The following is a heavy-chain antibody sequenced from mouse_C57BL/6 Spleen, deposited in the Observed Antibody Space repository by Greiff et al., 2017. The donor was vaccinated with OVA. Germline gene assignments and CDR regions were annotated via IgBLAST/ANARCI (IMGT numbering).Heavy chain of an antibody. V-gene: IGHV5-9-1*02. Sequence: EVKVEESGEGLVKPGGSLKLSCAASGFTFSSYAMSWVRQTPEKRLEWVAYISSGGDYIYYADTVKGRFTISRDNARNTLYLQMSSLKSEDTAMYYCTRIDGYYVGYAMDYWGQGTSVTVSS. CDR2: ISSGGDYI. D-gene: IGHD2-3*01. CDR3: TRIDGYYVGYAMDY. CDR1: GFTFSSYA. J-gene: IGHJ4*01.